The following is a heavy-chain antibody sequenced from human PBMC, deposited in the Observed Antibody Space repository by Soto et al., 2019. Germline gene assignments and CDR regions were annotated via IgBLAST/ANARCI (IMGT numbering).Heavy chain of an antibody. Sequence: ETLSLTCTVSGDSVNSGSYYWTWIRQAPGKGLGWLGYIYHIGTTRYNPSLKSRATISLDTSKSQFSLRLTSVTAADTAVYFCARESIVGATRFDPWGHGTLVTVSS. J-gene: IGHJ5*02. CDR1: GDSVNSGSYY. CDR2: IYHIGTT. D-gene: IGHD1-26*01. CDR3: ARESIVGATRFDP. V-gene: IGHV4-61*01.